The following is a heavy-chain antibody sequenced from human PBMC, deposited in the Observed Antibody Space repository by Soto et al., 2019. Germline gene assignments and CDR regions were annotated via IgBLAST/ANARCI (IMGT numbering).Heavy chain of an antibody. V-gene: IGHV4-59*02. D-gene: IGHD1-7*01. CDR1: CASVISYY. CDR3: ARTPETRDWLDP. J-gene: IGHJ5*02. Sequence: PSETLSLTCSFSCASVISYYWSWVRQPPGKGLEWIGYIYYIGAYNYNPSLKSRVTISVDTSKNQFSLKLTSVTAADTAVYYCARTPETRDWLDPWGQGTLVTVSS. CDR2: IYYIGAY.